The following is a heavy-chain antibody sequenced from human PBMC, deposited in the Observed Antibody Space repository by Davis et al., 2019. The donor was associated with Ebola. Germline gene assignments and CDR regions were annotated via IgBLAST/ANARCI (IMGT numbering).Heavy chain of an antibody. D-gene: IGHD5-24*01. CDR1: GGSISSYY. CDR2: IYYSGST. Sequence: PSETLSLTCTVSGGSISSYYWSWIRQPPGKGLEWIGYIYYSGSTNYNPSLKSRVTISIDTSKNQFSLKLTSVTAADTAVYYCARGCRDGSPLNWFDPWGQGTLVTVSS. J-gene: IGHJ5*02. V-gene: IGHV4-59*08. CDR3: ARGCRDGSPLNWFDP.